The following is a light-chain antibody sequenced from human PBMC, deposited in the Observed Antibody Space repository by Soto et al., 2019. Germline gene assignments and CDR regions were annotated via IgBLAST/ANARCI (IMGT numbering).Light chain of an antibody. Sequence: DIQMTQSPSSLSASVGDRVPITCRASQSISSYLNWYQQKPGKAPKLLIYAASSLQSGVPSRFSGSGSETDFTLTISSLQPEDFATYSCQHSTTWTFGQGTKVDIK. CDR1: QSISSY. CDR2: AAS. J-gene: IGKJ1*01. V-gene: IGKV1-39*01. CDR3: QHSTTWT.